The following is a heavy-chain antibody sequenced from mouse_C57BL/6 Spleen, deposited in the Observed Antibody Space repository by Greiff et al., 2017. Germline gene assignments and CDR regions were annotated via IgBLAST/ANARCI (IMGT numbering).Heavy chain of an antibody. CDR2: IRNKANNHAT. CDR3: TSLTVTGFAY. V-gene: IGHV6-6*01. Sequence: EVQLQQSGGGLVQPGGSMKLSCAASGFTFSDAWMDWVRQSPEKGLEWVAEIRNKANNHATYYAESVKGRFTISRDDSKSSVYLQMNSLRAEDTGIYYCTSLTVTGFAYWGQGTLVTVSA. J-gene: IGHJ3*01. CDR1: GFTFSDAW. D-gene: IGHD2-1*01.